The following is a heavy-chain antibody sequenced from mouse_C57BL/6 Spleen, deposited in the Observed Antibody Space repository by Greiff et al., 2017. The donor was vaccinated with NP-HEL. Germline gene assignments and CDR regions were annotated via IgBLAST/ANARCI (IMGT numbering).Heavy chain of an antibody. V-gene: IGHV14-4*01. CDR2: IDPENGDP. CDR3: TGPFAY. Sequence: VQLQQSGAELVRPGASVKLSCTASGFHIKDDYMHWVKQRPEQGLEWIGWIDPENGDPEYASKFQGKAPITADTSSNTAYLQLSSLTSEDTAVYYCTGPFAYWGQGTLVTVSA. J-gene: IGHJ3*01. CDR1: GFHIKDDY.